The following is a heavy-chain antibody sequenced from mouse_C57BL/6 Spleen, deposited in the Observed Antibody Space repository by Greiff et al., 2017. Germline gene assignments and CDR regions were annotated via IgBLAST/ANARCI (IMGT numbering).Heavy chain of an antibody. CDR2: IDPSDSET. J-gene: IGHJ4*01. V-gene: IGHV1-52*01. CDR1: GYTFTSYW. D-gene: IGHD1-2*01. Sequence: QVQLQQPGAELVRPGSSVKLSCKASGYTFTSYWMHWVKQRPIQGLEWIGNIDPSDSETHYNQKFKDKATLTVDKSSSTAYMQLSSLTSEDSAVYYCARDGKGRMDYWGQGTSVTVSS. CDR3: ARDGKGRMDY.